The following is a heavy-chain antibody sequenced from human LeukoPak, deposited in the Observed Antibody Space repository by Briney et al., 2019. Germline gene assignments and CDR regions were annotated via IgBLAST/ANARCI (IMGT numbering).Heavy chain of an antibody. CDR2: INPNSGGT. V-gene: IGHV1-2*02. Sequence: REASVKVSCKASGYTFTGHYMHWVRQAPGQGLEWMGWINPNSGGTNYAQKFQGRVTMTRDTSISTAYMELSRLRSDDTAVYYCARILYSSSDPLRYFDYWGQGTLVTVSS. CDR1: GYTFTGHY. D-gene: IGHD6-6*01. CDR3: ARILYSSSDPLRYFDY. J-gene: IGHJ4*02.